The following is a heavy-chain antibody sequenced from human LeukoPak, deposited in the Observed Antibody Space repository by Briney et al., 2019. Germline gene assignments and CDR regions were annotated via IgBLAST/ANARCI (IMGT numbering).Heavy chain of an antibody. CDR3: ASSRGYDLWSGYYLLDY. CDR2: IIPIFGTA. D-gene: IGHD3-3*01. CDR1: GGTFSSYA. J-gene: IGHJ4*02. Sequence: SVKVSCKASGGTFSSYAISWVRQAPGQGLEWMGGIIPIFGTANYAQKFQGRVTITADESTSTAYMELSSLRSEDTAVYYCASSRGYDLWSGYYLLDYWGQGTLVTVSS. V-gene: IGHV1-69*13.